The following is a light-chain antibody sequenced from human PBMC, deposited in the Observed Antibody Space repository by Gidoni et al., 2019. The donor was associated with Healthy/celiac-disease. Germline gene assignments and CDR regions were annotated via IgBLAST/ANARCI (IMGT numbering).Light chain of an antibody. V-gene: IGKV1-27*01. J-gene: IGKJ4*01. CDR1: QGISNY. Sequence: DIQMTQSPSSLSASVGDRVTITCRASQGISNYLAWYQQKPGKVPKLLLYAASTLQSGVPSRFSRSGSGTDFTLTISSLQPADVATYYCQKYNSAPQLTFGGGTKVEIK. CDR2: AAS. CDR3: QKYNSAPQLT.